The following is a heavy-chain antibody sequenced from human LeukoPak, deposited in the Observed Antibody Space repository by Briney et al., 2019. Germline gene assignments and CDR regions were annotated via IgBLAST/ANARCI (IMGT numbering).Heavy chain of an antibody. CDR2: ISMSSSYM. CDR3: AKEDYISGNPTFDH. V-gene: IGHV3-21*01. Sequence: GGSLRLSCVASGFRFSGYVMKWVRQAPGKGLEWISTISMSSSYMYYADSVRGRFTISRDNAKNSLYLQMTSLRAEDAAVYYCAKEDYISGNPTFDHWGQGTLVTAS. D-gene: IGHD3-10*01. CDR1: GFRFSGYV. J-gene: IGHJ4*02.